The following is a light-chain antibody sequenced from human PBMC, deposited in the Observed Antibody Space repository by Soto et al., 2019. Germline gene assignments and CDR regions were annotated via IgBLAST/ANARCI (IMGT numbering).Light chain of an antibody. CDR2: EVN. CDR3: SSYRGNYNWV. V-gene: IGLV2-8*01. CDR1: SSDVGAHNF. Sequence: QSALTQPPSASGSPGQSVTISCTGTSSDVGAHNFVSWYQHHPGKAPKHMIYEVNRRPSGVPDRFSGSKSGSTASLTVSGLQPEDEADYYCSSYRGNYNWVFGGGTKLTVL. J-gene: IGLJ3*02.